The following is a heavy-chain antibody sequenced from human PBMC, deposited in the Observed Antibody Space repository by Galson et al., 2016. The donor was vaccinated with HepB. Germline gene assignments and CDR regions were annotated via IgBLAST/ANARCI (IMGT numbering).Heavy chain of an antibody. V-gene: IGHV3-23*01. D-gene: IGHD1-7*01. CDR3: AKDHTGSTVGWSDGMDV. Sequence: SLRLSCAASGFTFTTHTMSWVRQAPGKGLEWISGITGTGGGTYYADSVKGRFTISRDPSKNTLFLQLSSLRVEDTAVYYCAKDHTGSTVGWSDGMDVWGKGTRVAVSS. J-gene: IGHJ6*04. CDR2: ITGTGGGT. CDR1: GFTFTTHT.